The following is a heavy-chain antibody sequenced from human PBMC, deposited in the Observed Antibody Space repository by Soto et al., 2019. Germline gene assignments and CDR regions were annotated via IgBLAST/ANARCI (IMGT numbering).Heavy chain of an antibody. J-gene: IGHJ4*02. CDR1: GFTFSTYT. D-gene: IGHD3-22*01. V-gene: IGHV3-23*01. CDR2: VGGSGDGT. CDR3: AKRRGYYYDSSNYFDGAFFDY. Sequence: GGSLRLSCAASGFTFSTYTMTWVRQAPGKGLEWVSSVGGSGDGTYYADSVKGRFTISRDNAKKSLFLEMSSLRLEDTAFYYCAKRRGYYYDSSNYFDGAFFDYWGRGTLVTVSS.